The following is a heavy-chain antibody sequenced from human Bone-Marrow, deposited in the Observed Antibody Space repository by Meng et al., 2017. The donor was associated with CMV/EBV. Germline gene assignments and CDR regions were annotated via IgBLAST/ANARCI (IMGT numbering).Heavy chain of an antibody. CDR3: AKRGYCSSTSCPRYWYFDL. V-gene: IGHV3-30*02. CDR1: FSSYG. J-gene: IGHJ2*01. Sequence: FSSYGMHWVRQAPGKGLEWVAFIRYDGSNKYYADSVKGRFTISRDNSKNTLYLQMNSLRAEDTAVYYCAKRGYCSSTSCPRYWYFDLWGRGTLVTV. D-gene: IGHD2-2*01. CDR2: IRYDGSNK.